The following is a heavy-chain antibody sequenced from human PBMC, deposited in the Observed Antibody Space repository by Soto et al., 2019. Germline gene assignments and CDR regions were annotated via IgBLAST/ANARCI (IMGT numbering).Heavy chain of an antibody. CDR3: AGRRIVVVGSRAYYGMDV. D-gene: IGHD3-22*01. CDR2: IIPVFGLV. Sequence: QVHLLLQSGAEVKKPGSSVKVSCKASGGTPSNSAISWVRQAPGQGLEWMGGIIPVFGLVKYAQNFQGRVTITADDSTNRAYMELSSLRPEDTAVYYCAGRRIVVVGSRAYYGMDVWGQGTTVTVSS. V-gene: IGHV1-69*01. J-gene: IGHJ6*02. CDR1: GGTPSNSA.